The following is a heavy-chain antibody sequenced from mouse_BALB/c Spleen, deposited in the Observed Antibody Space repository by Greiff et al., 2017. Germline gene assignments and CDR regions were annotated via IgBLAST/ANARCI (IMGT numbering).Heavy chain of an antibody. J-gene: IGHJ4*01. V-gene: IGHV5-17*02. CDR2: ISSGSSTI. Sequence: DVKLVESGGGLVQPGGSRKLSCAASGFTFSSFGMHWVRQAPEKGLEWVAYISSGSSTIYYADTVKGRFTISRDNPKNTLFLQMTSLRSEDTAMYYCARNYPYAMDYWGQGTSVTVSS. CDR1: GFTFSSFG. D-gene: IGHD1-1*01. CDR3: ARNYPYAMDY.